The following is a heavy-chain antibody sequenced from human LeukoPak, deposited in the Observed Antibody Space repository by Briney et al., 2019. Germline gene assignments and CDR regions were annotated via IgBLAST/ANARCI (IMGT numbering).Heavy chain of an antibody. D-gene: IGHD6-6*01. J-gene: IGHJ3*02. CDR2: ISSSGSTI. V-gene: IGHV3-48*01. Sequence: PGGSLRLSCAASGFTFSSYSINWVRQAPGKGLEWVSYISSSGSTIYYADSVKGRFTISRDNAKNSLYLRMNSLRAEDTAVYYCAREYSSSSGRAFDIWGQGTMVTV. CDR3: AREYSSSSGRAFDI. CDR1: GFTFSSYS.